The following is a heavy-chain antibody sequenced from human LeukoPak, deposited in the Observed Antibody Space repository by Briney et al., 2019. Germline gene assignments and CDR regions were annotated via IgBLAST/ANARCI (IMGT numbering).Heavy chain of an antibody. V-gene: IGHV1-58*02. CDR3: ASEKQQLVHWWFDP. CDR2: IIVGSGRT. Sequence: SVKVSCKASGFTFSNSAIQWVRQARGQRLEWIGWIIVGSGRTHYAQNLQERLTITRDMSTNTAYMELSSLRSEDTAVYYCASEKQQLVHWWFDPWGQGTLVTVSS. CDR1: GFTFSNSA. D-gene: IGHD6-13*01. J-gene: IGHJ5*02.